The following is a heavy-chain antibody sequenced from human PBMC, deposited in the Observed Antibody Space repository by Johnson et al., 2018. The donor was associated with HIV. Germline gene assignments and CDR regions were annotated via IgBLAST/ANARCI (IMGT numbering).Heavy chain of an antibody. CDR3: ARERGISGGFDF. D-gene: IGHD2-15*01. J-gene: IGHJ3*01. Sequence: MLLVESGGGVVQPGRSLRLSCAASGFTFSSYAMHWVRQAPGKGLEWVSVIYSGGNTYYADSVKGRFTISRDNSKNTLYLQMNSLRVEDTAVYYCARERGISGGFDFWGQGTRVSVSS. CDR2: IYSGGNT. CDR1: GFTFSSYA. V-gene: IGHV3-66*01.